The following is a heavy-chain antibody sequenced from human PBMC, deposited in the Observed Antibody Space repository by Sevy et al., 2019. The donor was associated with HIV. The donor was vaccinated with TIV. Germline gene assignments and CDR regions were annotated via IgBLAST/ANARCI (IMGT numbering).Heavy chain of an antibody. V-gene: IGHV3-48*02. D-gene: IGHD2-21*02. CDR2: ISSSSSTI. Sequence: GGCLRLSCAASGFTFSSYSMNWVRQAPGKGLEWVSYISSSSSTIYYADSVKGRFTISRDNAKNSLYLQMNSLRDEDTAVYYCARDRRGGDRYYYYYYMDVWGKGTTVTVSS. CDR1: GFTFSSYS. CDR3: ARDRRGGDRYYYYYYMDV. J-gene: IGHJ6*03.